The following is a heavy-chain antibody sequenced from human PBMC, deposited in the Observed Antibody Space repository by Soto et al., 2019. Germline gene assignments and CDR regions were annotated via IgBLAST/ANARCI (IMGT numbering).Heavy chain of an antibody. D-gene: IGHD6-13*01. CDR3: ATDGAAGSVVGV. Sequence: HLVDSGGGLVKPGGSLRRSCAASGFTFSTYGMNWVRQAPGKGLEWVSSIDSSCSDIDYADSLKGRLTISRDNARNSLYLHLSSLRTDDTAVYYCATDGAAGSVVGVWGQGTTVTVSS. J-gene: IGHJ6*02. V-gene: IGHV3-21*01. CDR1: GFTFSTYG. CDR2: IDSSCSDI.